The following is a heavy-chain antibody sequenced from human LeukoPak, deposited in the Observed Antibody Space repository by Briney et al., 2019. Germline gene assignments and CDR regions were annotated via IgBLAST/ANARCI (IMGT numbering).Heavy chain of an antibody. D-gene: IGHD5-18*01. CDR2: IYYSGST. J-gene: IGHJ4*02. Sequence: SETLSLTCTVSGGSISSYYWSWIRQPPGMGLEWIGYIYYSGSTNYNPSLKSRVTISVDTSKNQFSLKLSSVTAADTAVYYCARHMGLGYSYGYPYFDYWGQGTLVTVSS. CDR1: GGSISSYY. V-gene: IGHV4-59*08. CDR3: ARHMGLGYSYGYPYFDY.